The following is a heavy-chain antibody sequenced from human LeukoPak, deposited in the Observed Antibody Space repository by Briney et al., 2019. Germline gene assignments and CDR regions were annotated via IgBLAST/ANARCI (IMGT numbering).Heavy chain of an antibody. CDR1: GFTFSSYA. CDR3: AKQGYSSGGTSPPDY. J-gene: IGHJ4*02. CDR2: ISGSGGST. V-gene: IGHV3-23*01. Sequence: PGGSLRLSCASSGFTFSSYAMSWVRQAPGKGLEWVSAISGSGGSTYYADSVKGRFTISRDNSKNTLYLQMNSLRAEDTAVYYCAKQGYSSGGTSPPDYWGQGTLVTVSS. D-gene: IGHD2-15*01.